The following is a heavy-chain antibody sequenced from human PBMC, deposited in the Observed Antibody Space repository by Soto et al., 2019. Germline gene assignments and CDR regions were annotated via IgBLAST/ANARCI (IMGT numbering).Heavy chain of an antibody. CDR2: IGTAGDT. CDR3: ARAREGYYYYMDV. Sequence: PGGSLRLSCAASGFTFSSYDMHWVLQATGKGLEWVSAIGTAGDTYYPGSVKGRFTISRENAKNSLYLQMNSLRAGDTAVYYCARAREGYYYYMDVWGKGTTVTVSS. J-gene: IGHJ6*03. CDR1: GFTFSSYD. V-gene: IGHV3-13*01.